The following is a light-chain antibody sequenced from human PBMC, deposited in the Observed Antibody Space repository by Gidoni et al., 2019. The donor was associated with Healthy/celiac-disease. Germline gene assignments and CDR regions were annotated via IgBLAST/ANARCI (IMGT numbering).Light chain of an antibody. Sequence: ELVFTQSPGTLSLSPGERATLSCRASQSVSSSYLAWYQQKPGQAPRLLIYGAYSRATGIPDRFSGSGSGTDFTLTISRLETEDFAVYYCQQYGRSPPLTFGGGTKVEIK. CDR1: QSVSSSY. J-gene: IGKJ4*01. CDR3: QQYGRSPPLT. V-gene: IGKV3-20*01. CDR2: GAY.